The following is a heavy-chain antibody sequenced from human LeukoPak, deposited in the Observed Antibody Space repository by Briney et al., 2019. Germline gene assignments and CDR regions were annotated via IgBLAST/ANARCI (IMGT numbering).Heavy chain of an antibody. Sequence: PSETLSPTCTVSGGSISSYYWSWIRQPPGKGLEWIGYIYYSGSTNYNPSLKSRVTISVDTSKNQFSLKLSSVTAADTAVYYCARGDSSSWYSYYYYMDVWGKGTTVTVSS. J-gene: IGHJ6*03. D-gene: IGHD6-13*01. CDR3: ARGDSSSWYSYYYYMDV. CDR2: IYYSGST. CDR1: GGSISSYY. V-gene: IGHV4-59*01.